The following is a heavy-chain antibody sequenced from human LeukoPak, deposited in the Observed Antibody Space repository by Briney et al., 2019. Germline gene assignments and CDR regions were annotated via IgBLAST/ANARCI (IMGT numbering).Heavy chain of an antibody. CDR3: ARDRARRGMRY. CDR2: INPSGGST. D-gene: IGHD3-16*01. CDR1: GYTFTAYS. Sequence: GASVKVSCKASGYTFTAYSMHWVRQAPGQGLEWMGIINPSGGSTSYAQKFQGRVTMTRDTSTSTVYMELSSLRSEDTAVYYCARDRARRGMRYWGQGTLVTVSS. V-gene: IGHV1-46*01. J-gene: IGHJ4*02.